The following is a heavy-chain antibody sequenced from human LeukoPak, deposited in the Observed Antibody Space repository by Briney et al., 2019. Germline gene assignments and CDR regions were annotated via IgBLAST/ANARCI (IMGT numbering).Heavy chain of an antibody. V-gene: IGHV5-51*01. D-gene: IGHD1-7*01. CDR2: IYPGDSDT. CDR3: ARRNWNFRFDP. Sequence: GESLKISCKGSGYSFTSYWIGWVRQMPGKGLDWMGIIYPGDSDTRYSPSFQGQVTISADKSISTTYLQWSSLKASDTAMYYRARRNWNFRFDPWGQGTLVTVSS. J-gene: IGHJ5*02. CDR1: GYSFTSYW.